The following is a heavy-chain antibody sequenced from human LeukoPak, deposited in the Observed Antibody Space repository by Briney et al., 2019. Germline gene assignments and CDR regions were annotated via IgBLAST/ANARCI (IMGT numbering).Heavy chain of an antibody. J-gene: IGHJ1*01. D-gene: IGHD2-15*01. Sequence: GGSLRLSCAASGFAFSTYAMTWVRQAPGKGGEWFSSMSSGGTYVYYPDSVRGRFTISRDNAKNSLYLQMNSLRVEDTAVYYCARDRPTGASRVFVVEWGQGTLVTVSS. CDR1: GFAFSTYA. V-gene: IGHV3-21*01. CDR3: ARDRPTGASRVFVVE. CDR2: MSSGGTYV.